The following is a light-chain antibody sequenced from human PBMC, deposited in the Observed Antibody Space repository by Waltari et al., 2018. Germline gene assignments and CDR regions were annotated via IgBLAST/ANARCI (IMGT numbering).Light chain of an antibody. CDR1: QSLLHTNGYTY. CDR2: LGS. CDR3: MQALQTPWT. V-gene: IGKV2-28*01. J-gene: IGKJ1*01. Sequence: DIVMTQSPLSLPVTPGEPASISCRSSQSLLHTNGYTYLDWYLQKPGQSPQLLIYLGSNRAPGVPDRFSGRGSGTDFTLKISRVEAEDVGVYYCMQALQTPWTFGQGTKVEIK.